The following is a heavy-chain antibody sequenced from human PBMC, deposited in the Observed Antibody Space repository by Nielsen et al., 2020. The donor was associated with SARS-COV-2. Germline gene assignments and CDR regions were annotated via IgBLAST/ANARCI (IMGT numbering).Heavy chain of an antibody. D-gene: IGHD2-15*01. Sequence: GESLKISCAASGFTFSSYAMSWVRQAPGKGLEWVSAISGSGGSTYYADSVKGRFTISRDNSKNTLYLQMNSLRAEDTAVYYCAKDAVVVRVYYFDYWGQGTLVTVSS. CDR2: ISGSGGST. CDR1: GFTFSSYA. CDR3: AKDAVVVRVYYFDY. V-gene: IGHV3-23*01. J-gene: IGHJ4*02.